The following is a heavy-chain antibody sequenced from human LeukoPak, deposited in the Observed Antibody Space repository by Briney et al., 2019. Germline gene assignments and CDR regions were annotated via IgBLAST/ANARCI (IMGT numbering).Heavy chain of an antibody. D-gene: IGHD3-10*01. V-gene: IGHV6-1*01. CDR1: GDSVSSNSAA. CDR3: AQQRGFGEFPSDWFDP. Sequence: SQTLSLTCAISGDSVSSNSAAWNWIRQSPSRGLEWLGRTYYRSKWYNDYAVSVKSRITINPDTSKNQFSLQLNSVTPEDTAVYYCAQQRGFGEFPSDWFDPWGQGTLVTVSS. CDR2: TYYRSKWYN. J-gene: IGHJ5*02.